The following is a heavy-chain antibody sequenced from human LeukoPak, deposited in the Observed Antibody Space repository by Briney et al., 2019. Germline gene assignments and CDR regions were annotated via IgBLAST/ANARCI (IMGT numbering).Heavy chain of an antibody. V-gene: IGHV1-18*01. CDR1: GGTFSSYT. J-gene: IGHJ4*02. CDR2: ISAYNGNT. D-gene: IGHD3-10*01. Sequence: ASVKVSCKASGGTFSSYTISWVRQAPGQGLEWMGWISAYNGNTNYAQKLQGRVTMTTDTSTSTAYMELRSLRSDDTAVYYCARDYGSGSYYTPLDYWGQGTLVTVSS. CDR3: ARDYGSGSYYTPLDY.